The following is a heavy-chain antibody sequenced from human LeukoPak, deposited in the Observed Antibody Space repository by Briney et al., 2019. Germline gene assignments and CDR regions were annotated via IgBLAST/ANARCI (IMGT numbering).Heavy chain of an antibody. CDR3: ARERYYTSGSVHNRIDH. J-gene: IGHJ4*02. CDR2: INPNSGGT. V-gene: IGHV1-2*02. D-gene: IGHD3-10*01. CDR1: GYTFTGYY. Sequence: ASVKVSCKASGYTFTGYYMHWVRQTPGQGLEWMGWINPNSGGTNYAQKFQGRVTMTRDTSISTAYMELSRLRSDDTAVYYCARERYYTSGSVHNRIDHWGQGTLVTVSS.